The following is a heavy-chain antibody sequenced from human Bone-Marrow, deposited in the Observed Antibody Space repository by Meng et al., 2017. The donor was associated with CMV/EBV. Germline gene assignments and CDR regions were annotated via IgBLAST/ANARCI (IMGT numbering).Heavy chain of an antibody. Sequence: SETLSLTCTVSDVSITTYYWRWIRQPPGKGLEWIGSIYYSGSTYYNPSLKSRVTISVDTSKNQFSLKLSSVTAADTAVYYCARPVIYDFWSGYPDGMDVWGQGTTVTVSS. CDR3: ARPVIYDFWSGYPDGMDV. CDR1: DVSITTYY. J-gene: IGHJ6*02. V-gene: IGHV4-59*05. CDR2: IYYSGST. D-gene: IGHD3-3*01.